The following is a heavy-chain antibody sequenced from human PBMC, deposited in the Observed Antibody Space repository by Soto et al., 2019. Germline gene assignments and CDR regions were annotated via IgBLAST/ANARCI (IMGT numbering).Heavy chain of an antibody. Sequence: EVHLLESGGVLVQPGGSLRLSCAASEFTFSSYAMTWVRQAPGKGLECVSVISGSGGSTYYADSVKGRFTISRDNSRNTLYRQMNSLRAEDTAVYYCAKWTVVTGWYFDLWGRGTLVTVSS. CDR1: EFTFSSYA. D-gene: IGHD2-15*01. CDR2: ISGSGGST. V-gene: IGHV3-23*01. CDR3: AKWTVVTGWYFDL. J-gene: IGHJ2*01.